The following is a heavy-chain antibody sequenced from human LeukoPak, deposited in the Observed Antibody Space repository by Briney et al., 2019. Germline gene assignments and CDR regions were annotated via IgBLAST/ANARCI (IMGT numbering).Heavy chain of an antibody. J-gene: IGHJ3*02. CDR1: GGSISSHY. D-gene: IGHD2-2*01. CDR3: ARGRLGYCSSTSCVAHDAFDI. CDR2: IYYSGST. Sequence: SETLSLTCTVSGGSISSHYWSWIRQPPGKGLEWIGYIYYSGSTNYNPSLKSRVTISVDTSKNQFSLKLSSVTAADTAVYYCARGRLGYCSSTSCVAHDAFDIWGQGTMVTVSS. V-gene: IGHV4-59*08.